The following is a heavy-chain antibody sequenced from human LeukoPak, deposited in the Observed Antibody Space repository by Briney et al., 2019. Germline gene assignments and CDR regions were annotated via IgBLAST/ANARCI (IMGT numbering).Heavy chain of an antibody. Sequence: SETLSLTCTVSGGSISSYYWSWIRQPPGQGLEWIGEINDSGSTNYNPPLTSRVTISVDTSKNQFSLKLSSVTAADTAVYYCARQWSLQWFGESGWRYYMDVWGKGTTVTVSS. CDR2: INDSGST. J-gene: IGHJ6*03. CDR3: ARQWSLQWFGESGWRYYMDV. CDR1: GGSISSYY. D-gene: IGHD3-10*01. V-gene: IGHV4-34*01.